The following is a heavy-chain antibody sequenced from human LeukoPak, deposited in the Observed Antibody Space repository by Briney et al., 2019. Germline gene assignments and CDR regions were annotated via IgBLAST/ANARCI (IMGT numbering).Heavy chain of an antibody. J-gene: IGHJ5*02. D-gene: IGHD3-10*01. Sequence: GESLKISCKGSGYSFTSYWIGWVRQMPGKSLEWMGIIYPGDSDTRYSPSFQGQVTISVDKSNSTAYLQWSSLKASDTAMYYCARRYNSGNSNCFDPWGQGTLVTVSS. CDR1: GYSFTSYW. CDR2: IYPGDSDT. V-gene: IGHV5-51*01. CDR3: ARRYNSGNSNCFDP.